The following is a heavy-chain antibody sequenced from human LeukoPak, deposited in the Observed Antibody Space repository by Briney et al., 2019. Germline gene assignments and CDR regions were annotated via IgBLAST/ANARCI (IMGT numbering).Heavy chain of an antibody. CDR3: ARGIFNGSGTTTFDY. Sequence: PGGSLRLSCAASGFTFSNYWMHWVRHAPGKGLVWVSLVKSDGTSTTYADSVKGRFTISRDNAHNMVYLQMNSLRDEDTAVYYCARGIFNGSGTTTFDYWGQGTLVTVSS. J-gene: IGHJ4*02. CDR1: GFTFSNYW. D-gene: IGHD3-10*01. V-gene: IGHV3-74*01. CDR2: VKSDGTST.